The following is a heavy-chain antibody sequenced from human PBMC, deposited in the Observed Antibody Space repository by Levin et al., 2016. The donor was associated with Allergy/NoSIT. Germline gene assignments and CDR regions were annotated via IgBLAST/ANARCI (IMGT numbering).Heavy chain of an antibody. CDR3: VRDDNRYDYGAADY. V-gene: IGHV3-21*01. D-gene: IGHD4-17*01. CDR2: ISGRSNHI. J-gene: IGHJ4*02. Sequence: GESLKISCAASGFTFSSYSMNWVRQAPGKGLEWVSSISGRSNHIYYADSVKGRFTISRDNAKNSLYLQMNSLRVEDTAMYYCVRDDNRYDYGAADYWGQGTLVTVSS. CDR1: GFTFSSYS.